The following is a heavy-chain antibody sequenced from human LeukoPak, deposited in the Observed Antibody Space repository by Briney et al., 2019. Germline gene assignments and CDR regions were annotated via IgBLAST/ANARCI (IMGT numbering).Heavy chain of an antibody. J-gene: IGHJ3*02. CDR2: MNPHSGNT. CDR1: GYTFIDHF. Sequence: ASVKVSCKAPGYTFIDHFMHWVRQAPGQGLEWMGWMNPHSGNTGYAQKFLGRITLTRNTSTSMAYMELTSLKSEDTAVYYCARGRRDVFDIWGQGTTVIVS. V-gene: IGHV1-8*03. CDR3: ARGRRDVFDI.